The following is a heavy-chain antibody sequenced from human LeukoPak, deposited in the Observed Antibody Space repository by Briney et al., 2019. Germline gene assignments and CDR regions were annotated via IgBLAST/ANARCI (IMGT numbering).Heavy chain of an antibody. Sequence: PSETLSLTCAVYGGSFSGYYWSWIRQPPGKGLEWIGEINHSGSTNYNPSLKSRVTISVDTSKNQFSLKLSSVTAADTAVYYCARDPYYYGSGSYFDYWAREPWSPSPQ. CDR2: INHSGST. V-gene: IGHV4-34*01. J-gene: IGHJ4*02. CDR1: GGSFSGYY. CDR3: ARDPYYYGSGSYFDY. D-gene: IGHD3-10*01.